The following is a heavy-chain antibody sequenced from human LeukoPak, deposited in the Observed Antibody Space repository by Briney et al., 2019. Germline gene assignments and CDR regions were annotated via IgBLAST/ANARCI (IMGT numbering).Heavy chain of an antibody. V-gene: IGHV3-7*01. CDR2: IKEDGSEK. D-gene: IGHD3-10*01. J-gene: IGHJ4*02. Sequence: GGSLRLSCAASGFTFSNYWMSWVRQAPGKGLEWVANIKEDGSEKYYVDSVKGRFTISRDNAKNSLYLQMNSLRAEDTAVYFCARQAGVFWGQGTLVTVSS. CDR1: GFTFSNYW. CDR3: ARQAGVF.